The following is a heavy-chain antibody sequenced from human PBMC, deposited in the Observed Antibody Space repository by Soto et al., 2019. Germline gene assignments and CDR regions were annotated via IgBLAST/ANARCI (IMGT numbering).Heavy chain of an antibody. CDR3: ARDRHQGPWWRFDP. D-gene: IGHD2-15*01. CDR1: GFTFSSYS. CDR2: ISSSSSTI. Sequence: EVQLVESGGGLVQPGGSLRLSCAASGFTFSSYSMNWVRQAPGKGLEWVSYISSSSSTIYYADSVKGRFTISRDNAKNSLYLQMNSMRAEDTAVYYCARDRHQGPWWRFDPWGQGTLVTVSS. J-gene: IGHJ5*02. V-gene: IGHV3-48*01.